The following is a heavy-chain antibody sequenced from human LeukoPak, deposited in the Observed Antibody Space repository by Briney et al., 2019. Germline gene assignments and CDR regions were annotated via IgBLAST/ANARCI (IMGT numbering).Heavy chain of an antibody. V-gene: IGHV1-18*01. CDR3: ARESDSSGYYSATDY. D-gene: IGHD3-22*01. CDR2: ISAYNGNT. J-gene: IGHJ4*02. CDR1: GYTFTSYG. Sequence: ASVTVSCKASGYTFTSYGISWVRQAPGQGLEWMGWISAYNGNTNYAQKLQGRVTMTTDTSTSTAYMELRSLRSDDTAVYYCARESDSSGYYSATDYWGQGTLVTVSS.